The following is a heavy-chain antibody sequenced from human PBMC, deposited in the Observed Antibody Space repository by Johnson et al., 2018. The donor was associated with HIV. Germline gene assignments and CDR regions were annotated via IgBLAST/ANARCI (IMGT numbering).Heavy chain of an antibody. CDR1: GLNFSDYG. CDR3: AGQVRAFDI. Sequence: VQLVESGGGVVQPGRSVRLSCAASGLNFSDYGMHWVRQAPGKGLEWVAVISFDGSNKYYADSVKGRFTISRDNSMHTMYLQMNSLRAEDTAVYYCAGQVRAFDIWGQGTMVTVSS. D-gene: IGHD6-19*01. V-gene: IGHV3-30*04. J-gene: IGHJ3*02. CDR2: ISFDGSNK.